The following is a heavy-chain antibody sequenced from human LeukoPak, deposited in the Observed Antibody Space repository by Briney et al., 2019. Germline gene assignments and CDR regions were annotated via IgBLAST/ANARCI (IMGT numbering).Heavy chain of an antibody. D-gene: IGHD3-3*01. CDR1: GFTFSSYG. V-gene: IGHV3-30*18. J-gene: IGHJ4*02. Sequence: GGSLRLSCAASGFTFSSYGMHWVRQAPGKGLEWVAVISYDGSNKYYADSVEGRFTISRDNSKNTLYLQMNSLRAEDTAVYYCAKEGFFDWGQGTLVTVSS. CDR3: AKEGFFD. CDR2: ISYDGSNK.